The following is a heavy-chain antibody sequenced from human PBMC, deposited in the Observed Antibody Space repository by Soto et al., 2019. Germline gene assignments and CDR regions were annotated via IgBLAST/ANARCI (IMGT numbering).Heavy chain of an antibody. CDR3: AHAYYYDSSGAYYYYYYGMDV. D-gene: IGHD3-22*01. CDR2: IYWNDDK. J-gene: IGHJ6*02. CDR1: GFSLSTSGVG. V-gene: IGHV2-5*01. Sequence: ASGPTLVNPTQTLTLTCTFSGFSLSTSGVGVGWIRQPPGKALEWLALIYWNDDKRYSPSLKSRLTITKDTSKNQVVLTMTNMDPVDTATYYCAHAYYYDSSGAYYYYYYGMDVWGQGTTVTVSS.